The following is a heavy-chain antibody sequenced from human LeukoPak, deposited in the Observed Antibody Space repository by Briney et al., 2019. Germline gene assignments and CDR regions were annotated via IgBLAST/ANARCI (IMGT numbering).Heavy chain of an antibody. CDR3: TTSGTPFQY. J-gene: IGHJ4*02. Sequence: GGSLRLSCAASGFIFNNAWMNWVRLAPGKGLEWVGRIKNKAEGGTTDYAAPVNGRFTISRDDSKNTLYLQMNSLKTEDTAVYYCTTSGTPFQYWGQGTLVTVSS. D-gene: IGHD3-10*01. CDR1: GFIFNNAW. CDR2: IKNKAEGGTT. V-gene: IGHV3-15*01.